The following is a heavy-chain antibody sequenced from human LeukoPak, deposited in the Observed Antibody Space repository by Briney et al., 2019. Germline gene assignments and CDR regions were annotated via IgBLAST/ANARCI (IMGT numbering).Heavy chain of an antibody. CDR2: IYHSGST. CDR3: ARHVGPDFWRLNWFDP. Sequence: PSETLSLTCAVSGGSISSSNWWSWVRQPPGKGLEWIGEIYHSGSTNYNPSLKSRVTISVDTSKNQFSLKLSSVTAADTAVYYCARHVGPDFWRLNWFDPWGQGTLVTVPS. J-gene: IGHJ5*02. CDR1: GGSISSSNW. D-gene: IGHD3-3*01. V-gene: IGHV4-4*02.